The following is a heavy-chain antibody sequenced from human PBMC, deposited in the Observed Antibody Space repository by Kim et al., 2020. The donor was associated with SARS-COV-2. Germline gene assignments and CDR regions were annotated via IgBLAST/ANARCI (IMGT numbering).Heavy chain of an antibody. Sequence: ASVKVSCKVSGYTLTELSMHWVRQAPGKGLEWMGGFDPEDAETIYAQKFQGRVTMTEDTSTDIAYMDLSSLRSEDTAVYYCATAPAALLSGSYYRSYYYYGMDVWGQGTTVTVSS. D-gene: IGHD3-10*01. CDR3: ATAPAALLSGSYYRSYYYYGMDV. J-gene: IGHJ6*02. CDR2: FDPEDAET. V-gene: IGHV1-24*01. CDR1: GYTLTELS.